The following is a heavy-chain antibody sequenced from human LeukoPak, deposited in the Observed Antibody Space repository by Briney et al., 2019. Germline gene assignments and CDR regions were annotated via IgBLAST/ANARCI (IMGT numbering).Heavy chain of an antibody. D-gene: IGHD3-3*01. CDR2: INPDSGGT. CDR1: GYTFTGYH. J-gene: IGHJ4*02. CDR3: ARDGNTYYDFWSGYYNLDYFDY. Sequence: ASVKVSCKASGYTFTGYHMHWVRQAPGQGLEWMGWINPDSGGTDYAQKFQGRVTMTGDTSISTAYMELSRLRSDDTAVYYCARDGNTYYDFWSGYYNLDYFDYWGQGTLVTVSS. V-gene: IGHV1-2*02.